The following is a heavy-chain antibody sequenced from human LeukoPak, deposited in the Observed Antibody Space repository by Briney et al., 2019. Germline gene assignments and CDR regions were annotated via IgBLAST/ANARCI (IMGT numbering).Heavy chain of an antibody. CDR2: ISGSGGST. Sequence: GGSLRLSCAASGFTFSSYAMSWVRQAPGKGLEWVSAISGSGGSTYYADSVKGRFTISRDNSKNTLYLQINSLRAEDTAVYYCAKGELWFGELLRFDYWGQGTLVTVSS. CDR3: AKGELWFGELLRFDY. J-gene: IGHJ4*02. D-gene: IGHD3-10*01. CDR1: GFTFSSYA. V-gene: IGHV3-23*01.